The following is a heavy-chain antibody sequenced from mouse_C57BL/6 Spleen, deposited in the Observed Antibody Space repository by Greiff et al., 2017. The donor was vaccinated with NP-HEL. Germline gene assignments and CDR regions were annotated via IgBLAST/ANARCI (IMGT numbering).Heavy chain of an antibody. J-gene: IGHJ2*01. CDR2: IDPSDSYT. V-gene: IGHV1-69*01. CDR1: GYTFTSYW. D-gene: IGHD1-1*01. CDR3: ARSDTTVPFDY. Sequence: QVQLQQPGAELVMPGASVKLSCKASGYTFTSYWMHWVKQRPGQGLEWIGEIDPSDSYTNYNQKFKGKSTLTVDKSSSTAYMQLSSLTSEDSAVYYCARSDTTVPFDYWGQGTTLTVSS.